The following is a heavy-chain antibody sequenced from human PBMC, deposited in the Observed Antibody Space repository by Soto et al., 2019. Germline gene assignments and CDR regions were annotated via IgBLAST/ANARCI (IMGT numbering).Heavy chain of an antibody. Sequence: QVQLVQSGAEVKKPGASVKVSCKASGYTFTSYGISWVRQAPGQGLEWMGWISAYNGNTNYAQKLQGRVTMTTDTSTNTAYMELRSLRSDDTAVYYCARDRTMVRGASRDYGMDVWGQGTTVTVSS. CDR1: GYTFTSYG. J-gene: IGHJ6*02. V-gene: IGHV1-18*01. D-gene: IGHD3-10*01. CDR3: ARDRTMVRGASRDYGMDV. CDR2: ISAYNGNT.